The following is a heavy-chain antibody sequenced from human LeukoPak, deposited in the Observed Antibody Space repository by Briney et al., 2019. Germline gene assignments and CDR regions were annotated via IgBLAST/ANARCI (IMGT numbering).Heavy chain of an antibody. V-gene: IGHV3-23*01. CDR1: GFTFSSYA. D-gene: IGHD3-10*01. CDR2: ISGSGGST. J-gene: IGHJ4*02. Sequence: GGSLRLSCAASGFTFSSYAMSWVRQAPGKGLEWVSAISGSGGSTYYADSVKGRFTISRDNSKNTLYLQMNSLRAEDTAVYYCAKDAPPITMVRGVLDYWVQGALVTVSS. CDR3: AKDAPPITMVRGVLDY.